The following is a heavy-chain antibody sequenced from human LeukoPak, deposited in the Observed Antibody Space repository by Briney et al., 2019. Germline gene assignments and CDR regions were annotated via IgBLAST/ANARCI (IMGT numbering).Heavy chain of an antibody. CDR1: GGSISIYY. CDR3: ARGGTVRNGMDV. Sequence: SETLPLTCTVPGGSISIYYWSLIRQPPGQRLEWIGYIYYSGSTNYNPSLKSRVTISVDTSRNQFSLKLSSVTAADTAVYYCARGGTVRNGMDVWGQGTTVTVSS. CDR2: IYYSGST. D-gene: IGHD1-26*01. J-gene: IGHJ6*02. V-gene: IGHV4-59*01.